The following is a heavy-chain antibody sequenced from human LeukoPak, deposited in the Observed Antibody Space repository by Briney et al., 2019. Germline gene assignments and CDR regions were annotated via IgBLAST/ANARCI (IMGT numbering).Heavy chain of an antibody. D-gene: IGHD4-11*01. CDR2: ISWNSGSI. CDR3: AKGGGDYSNFEERWYFDL. J-gene: IGHJ2*01. Sequence: GGSLRLSCAASGFTFDDYAMHWVRQAPGKGPEWVSGISWNSGSIGYADSVKGRFTISRDNAKNSLYLQMNSLRAEDTALYYCAKGGGDYSNFEERWYFDLWGRGTLVTVSS. V-gene: IGHV3-9*01. CDR1: GFTFDDYA.